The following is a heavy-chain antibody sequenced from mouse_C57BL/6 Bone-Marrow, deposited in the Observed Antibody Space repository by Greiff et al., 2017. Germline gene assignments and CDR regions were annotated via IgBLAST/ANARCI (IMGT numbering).Heavy chain of an antibody. CDR3: ASYYSNYVWFAY. CDR1: GYSITSGYY. V-gene: IGHV3-6*01. J-gene: IGHJ3*01. D-gene: IGHD2-5*01. Sequence: EVKLLKSGPGLVKPSQSLSLTCSVTGYSITSGYYWNWIRQFPGNKLEWMGYISYDGSNNYNPSLKNRISITRDTSKNQFFLKLNSVTTEDTATYYCASYYSNYVWFAYWGQGTLVTVSA. CDR2: ISYDGSN.